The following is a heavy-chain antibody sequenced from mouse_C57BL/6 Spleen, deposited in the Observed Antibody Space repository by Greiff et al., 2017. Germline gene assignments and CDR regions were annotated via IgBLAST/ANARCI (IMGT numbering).Heavy chain of an antibody. V-gene: IGHV5-16*01. J-gene: IGHJ2*01. CDR1: GFTFSDYY. CDR2: INYDGSST. D-gene: IGHD4-1*01. CDR3: ARDEGNWDYFDY. Sequence: EVKLVESEGGLVQPGSSMKLSCTASGFTFSDYYMAWVRQVPEKGLEWVANINYDGSSTYYLDSLKSRFIISRDNAKNILYLQMSSLKSEDTATYYCARDEGNWDYFDYWGQGTTLTVSS.